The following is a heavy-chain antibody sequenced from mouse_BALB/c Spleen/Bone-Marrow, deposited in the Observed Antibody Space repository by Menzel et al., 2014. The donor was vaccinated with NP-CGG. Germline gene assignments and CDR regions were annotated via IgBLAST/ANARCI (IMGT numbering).Heavy chain of an antibody. CDR2: ISSGGGNT. D-gene: IGHD2-14*01. J-gene: IGHJ2*01. CDR3: VRREYDDYFDY. Sequence: EVKLEESAGRLVTPGGSLKLSCAASGFTFDSSNMSWARQTPKKRLEWVATISSGGGNTYYPDSVKGRFTISRDNAKNNLYLQMSSLRSEDTALYCCVRREYDDYFDYWGQDTTLTVSS. CDR1: GFTFDSSN. V-gene: IGHV5-9*03.